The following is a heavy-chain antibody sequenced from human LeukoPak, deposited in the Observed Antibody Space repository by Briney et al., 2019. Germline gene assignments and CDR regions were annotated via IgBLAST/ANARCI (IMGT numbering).Heavy chain of an antibody. J-gene: IGHJ3*02. V-gene: IGHV1-8*02. CDR3: AIGGHIVVVTAGAFDI. CDR1: GGTFSSYA. D-gene: IGHD2-21*02. Sequence: ASVKVSCKASGGTFSSYAISWVRQATGQGLEWIGWMNPNSGNTGYAQKFQGRVTMTRNTSISTAYMELSSLRSEDTAVYYCAIGGHIVVVTAGAFDIWGQGTMVTVSS. CDR2: MNPNSGNT.